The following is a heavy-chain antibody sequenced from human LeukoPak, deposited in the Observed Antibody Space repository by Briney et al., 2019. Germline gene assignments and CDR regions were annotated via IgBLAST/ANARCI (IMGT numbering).Heavy chain of an antibody. Sequence: VASVKVSCKASGYTFTGYYMHWVRQAPGQGLEWMGWINPNSGGKNYAQKFQGRVTMTRDTSITTAYMELSRLRSDDTAVYYCATNDILTANDYWGQGTLVTVSS. D-gene: IGHD3-9*01. CDR3: ATNDILTANDY. V-gene: IGHV1-2*02. J-gene: IGHJ4*02. CDR1: GYTFTGYY. CDR2: INPNSGGK.